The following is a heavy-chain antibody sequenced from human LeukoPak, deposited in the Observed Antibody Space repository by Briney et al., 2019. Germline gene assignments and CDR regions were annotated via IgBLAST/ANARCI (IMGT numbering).Heavy chain of an antibody. V-gene: IGHV1-18*01. CDR1: GYTFTSYG. Sequence: ASVKVSCKASGYTFTSYGISWVRQAPGQGLEWMGWISAYNGNTNYAQKLQGRVTMTTDTSTSTAYMELRSLRSDDTAVYYCARASSGYDYSEYYFDYWGQGTLVTVSS. J-gene: IGHJ4*02. D-gene: IGHD5-12*01. CDR3: ARASSGYDYSEYYFDY. CDR2: ISAYNGNT.